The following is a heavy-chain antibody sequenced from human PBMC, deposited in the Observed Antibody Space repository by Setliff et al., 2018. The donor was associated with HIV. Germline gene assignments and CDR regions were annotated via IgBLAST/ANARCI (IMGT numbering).Heavy chain of an antibody. J-gene: IGHJ4*02. V-gene: IGHV4-61*09. CDR2: IYTSGTT. D-gene: IGHD3-22*01. CDR3: ARAPGAYYYDSSGYPIGIRFDY. CDR1: GGSISSGTYY. Sequence: ASETLSLTCTVSGGSISSGTYYWSWIRQPAGKGLEWIGHIYTSGTTNYNPSLKSRVTISLDTSKNQFSLKLSSVTAADTAVYYCARAPGAYYYDSSGYPIGIRFDYWGQGTLVTVSS.